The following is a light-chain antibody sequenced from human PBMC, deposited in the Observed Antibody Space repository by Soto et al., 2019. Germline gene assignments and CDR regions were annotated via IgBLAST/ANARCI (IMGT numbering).Light chain of an antibody. CDR1: QDIRSY. J-gene: IGKJ1*01. CDR2: AAS. V-gene: IGKV1D-8*01. Sequence: VIWMTQSPSLLSASTGDRVTISCRVSQDIRSYLAWYQQKPGKAPDLLIYAASTLQSGVPSRFSGSGSGTDFTLTISRLQSEDFETYYCQQYYSFPRTFGQGTKVEVK. CDR3: QQYYSFPRT.